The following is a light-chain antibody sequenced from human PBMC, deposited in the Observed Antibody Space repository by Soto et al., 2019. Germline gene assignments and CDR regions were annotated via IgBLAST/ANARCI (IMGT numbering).Light chain of an antibody. Sequence: QSVLTQPPSVSGAPGQRVTISCTGGSSNIGAGYDVHWYQQLPGTTPKLLIYGNSNRPSGVPDRFSGSKSGTSAPLASTGLQAVYVADYYCQSYDSSLSGYVFGTGTKLTVL. V-gene: IGLV1-40*01. CDR3: QSYDSSLSGYV. CDR1: SSNIGAGYD. CDR2: GNS. J-gene: IGLJ1*01.